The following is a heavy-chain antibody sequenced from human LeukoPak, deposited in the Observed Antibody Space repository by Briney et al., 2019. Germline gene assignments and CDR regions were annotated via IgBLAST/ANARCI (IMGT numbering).Heavy chain of an antibody. V-gene: IGHV3-23*01. CDR2: ISASGGSR. Sequence: GGSLILSCAASGFTVSNYAMNWVRQAPGKGLEWVSAISASGGSRFYTDSVKGRFTISRDNSKNTLFLLMNSLRVEDTAVYYCAKEMESSTWYIDYWGQGTLVSVSS. J-gene: IGHJ4*02. D-gene: IGHD6-13*01. CDR1: GFTVSNYA. CDR3: AKEMESSTWYIDY.